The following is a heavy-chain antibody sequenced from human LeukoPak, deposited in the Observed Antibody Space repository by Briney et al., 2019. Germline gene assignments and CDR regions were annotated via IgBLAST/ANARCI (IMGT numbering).Heavy chain of an antibody. CDR2: ISYDGSLK. J-gene: IGHJ4*02. V-gene: IGHV3-30*18. Sequence: GGSLRLSCAASGFTFSSFGMHWVRQAPGKGLGWVAIISYDGSLKYYAHSVKGRFTISRDNSKNTLYLQISSLRVEDTAVYYCAKETYDSSGYYFAYFDYWGQGTLVTVSA. D-gene: IGHD3-22*01. CDR3: AKETYDSSGYYFAYFDY. CDR1: GFTFSSFG.